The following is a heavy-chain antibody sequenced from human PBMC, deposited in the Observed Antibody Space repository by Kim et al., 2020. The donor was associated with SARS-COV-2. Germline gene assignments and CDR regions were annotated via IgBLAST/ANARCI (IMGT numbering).Heavy chain of an antibody. CDR3: AKDHGSSSRSNYYYYIDV. Sequence: GGSLRLSCAASGFTFDDYAMHWVRQAPGKGLEWVSGISWNSGSIGYADSVKGRYTISRDNAKNSLYLQMNSLRAEDTALYSCAKDHGSSSRSNYYYYIDV. CDR1: GFTFDDYA. CDR2: ISWNSGSI. J-gene: IGHJ6*03. D-gene: IGHD6-6*01. V-gene: IGHV3-9*01.